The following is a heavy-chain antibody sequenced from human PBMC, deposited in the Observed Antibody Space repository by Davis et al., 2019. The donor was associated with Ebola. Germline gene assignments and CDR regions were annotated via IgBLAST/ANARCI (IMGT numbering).Heavy chain of an antibody. J-gene: IGHJ4*02. CDR2: IYYSGST. D-gene: IGHD5-18*01. CDR1: GGSISSYY. CDR3: ARGRRYSYGPPRY. Sequence: SETLSLTCTVSGGSISSYYWSWIRQPPGKGLAWIGYIYYSGSTNYNPSLKSRVTISADTSKNQFSLKLSSVTAADTAVYYCARGRRYSYGPPRYWGQGTLVTVSS. V-gene: IGHV4-59*12.